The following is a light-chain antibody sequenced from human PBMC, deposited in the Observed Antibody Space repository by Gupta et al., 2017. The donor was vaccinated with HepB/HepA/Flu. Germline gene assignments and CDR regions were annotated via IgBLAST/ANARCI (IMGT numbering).Light chain of an antibody. V-gene: IGLV3-1*01. CDR1: KLGDKY. CDR2: QDS. CDR3: QAWDSSTVV. J-gene: IGLJ2*01. Sequence: SYELTQPPSVSVSPGQTASITCSGDKLGDKYACWHQQKPGQSPVLVIYQDSKRPSGIPERFSGSNSGNTATMAISGTQAMDEADYSCQAWDSSTVVFGGGTKLTVL.